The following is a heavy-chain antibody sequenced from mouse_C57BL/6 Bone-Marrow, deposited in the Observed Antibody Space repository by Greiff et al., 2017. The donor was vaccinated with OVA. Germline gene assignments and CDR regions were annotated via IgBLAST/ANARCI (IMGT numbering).Heavy chain of an antibody. D-gene: IGHD1-1*01. CDR3: SRPLYNGGYFDV. Sequence: EVQLQQSGPELVKPGASVKISCKASGYSFTDSNMNWVKQSNGKSLEWIGVINPNYGTTSYNQKFKGKATLTVDKSSSTAYMQLNILTSKDSAVDYCSRPLYNGGYFDVWGTGTTVTFSS. J-gene: IGHJ1*03. CDR2: INPNYGTT. CDR1: GYSFTDSN. V-gene: IGHV1-39*01.